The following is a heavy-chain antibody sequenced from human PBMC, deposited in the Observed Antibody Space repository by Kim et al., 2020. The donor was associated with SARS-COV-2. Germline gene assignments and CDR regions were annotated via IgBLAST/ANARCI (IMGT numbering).Heavy chain of an antibody. CDR2: IYYSGST. Sequence: SETLSLTCTVSGGSVSSGSYYWSWIRQPPGKGLEWIGYIYYSGSTNYNPSLKSRVTISVDTSKNQFSLKLSSVTAADTAVYYCARETTVTTDNYYYYGMDVWGQGTTVTVSS. V-gene: IGHV4-61*01. J-gene: IGHJ6*02. CDR1: GGSVSSGSYY. CDR3: ARETTVTTDNYYYYGMDV. D-gene: IGHD4-17*01.